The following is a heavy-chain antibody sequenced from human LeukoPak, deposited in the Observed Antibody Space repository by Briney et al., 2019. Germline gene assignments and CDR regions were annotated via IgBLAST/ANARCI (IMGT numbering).Heavy chain of an antibody. V-gene: IGHV3-53*01. CDR3: ARGRSGYDSRYFDP. CDR2: IYSGGST. D-gene: IGHD5-12*01. CDR1: GFTVSSNY. Sequence: GGSLRLSCAASGFTVSSNYMSWLRQAPGKGLGRVSTIYSGGSTYYADSVKGRFTVSRDNSRNTLYLQMNTLRAEDTAVYYCARGRSGYDSRYFDPWGQGTLVTVSS. J-gene: IGHJ5*02.